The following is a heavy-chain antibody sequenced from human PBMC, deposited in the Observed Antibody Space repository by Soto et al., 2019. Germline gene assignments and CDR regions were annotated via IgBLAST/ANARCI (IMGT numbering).Heavy chain of an antibody. V-gene: IGHV1-18*04. Sequence: GASVKVSCKASGYTFTSNAITWVRQAPGQGLEWMGLISAYNGDTIYAQKFQDRLTMTTDTSTSTAYMELRSMRSDDTAVYFCACVWGSYQAPSGGAGFDPWGQGTLVTVSS. CDR1: GYTFTSNA. CDR2: ISAYNGDT. CDR3: ACVWGSYQAPSGGAGFDP. J-gene: IGHJ5*02. D-gene: IGHD3-16*02.